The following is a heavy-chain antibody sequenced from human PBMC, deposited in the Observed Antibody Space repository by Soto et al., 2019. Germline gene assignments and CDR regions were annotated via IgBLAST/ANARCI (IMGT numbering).Heavy chain of an antibody. V-gene: IGHV3-21*06. CDR3: ARGHCSRTSCYSGGFYYNGMDV. CDR1: GFTFGGRT. Sequence: EVQLVESGGGLVKPGGSLRLSCAASGFTFGGRTMNWVRQAPGKGLEWVSSISSDSSFIYYTDSLKGRFTISRDNAKNSLYLQMNSLRAEDTAVYYCARGHCSRTSCYSGGFYYNGMDVWGQGTTVTVSS. CDR2: ISSDSSFI. J-gene: IGHJ6*02. D-gene: IGHD2-2*01.